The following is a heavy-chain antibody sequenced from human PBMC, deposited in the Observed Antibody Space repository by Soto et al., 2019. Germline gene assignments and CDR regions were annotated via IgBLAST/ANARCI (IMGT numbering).Heavy chain of an antibody. CDR3: ARSTYSSYFDY. V-gene: IGHV4-34*01. CDR2: INHSGST. D-gene: IGHD6-19*01. CDR1: GGSFSGYY. Sequence: SETLSLTCAVYGGSFSGYYWSWIRQPPGKGLEWIGEINHSGSTNYNPSLKSRVTISVDTSKNQFSLKLSSVTAADTAVYYCARSTYSSYFDYWGQGTLVTVSS. J-gene: IGHJ4*02.